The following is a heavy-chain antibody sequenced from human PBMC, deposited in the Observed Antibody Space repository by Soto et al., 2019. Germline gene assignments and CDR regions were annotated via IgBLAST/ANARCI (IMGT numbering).Heavy chain of an antibody. CDR1: GFAFSSYA. CDR3: VKGEYYYDSSGYYPFDY. V-gene: IGHV3-64D*06. J-gene: IGHJ4*02. Sequence: PGGSRRLSCSASGFAFSSYAMHWVRQAPGKGLEYVSSISTNGGSTHYADSVKGRFTTSRDNSKNTQYLQMSSLRADDTAVYYCVKGEYYYDSSGYYPFDYWGQGTLVTVSS. CDR2: ISTNGGST. D-gene: IGHD3-22*01.